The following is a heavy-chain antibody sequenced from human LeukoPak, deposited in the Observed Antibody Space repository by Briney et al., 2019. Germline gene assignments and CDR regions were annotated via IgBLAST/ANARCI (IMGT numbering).Heavy chain of an antibody. CDR3: AREFRSGSYSEFDY. V-gene: IGHV1-18*01. CDR1: GYTFTSYG. CDR2: ISAYNGNT. J-gene: IGHJ4*02. D-gene: IGHD1-26*01. Sequence: ASVKVPCKASGYTFTSYGISWVRQAPGQGLEWMGWISAYNGNTNYAQKLQGRVTMTTDTSTSTAYMELRSLRSDDTAVYYCAREFRSGSYSEFDYWGQGTQVTVSS.